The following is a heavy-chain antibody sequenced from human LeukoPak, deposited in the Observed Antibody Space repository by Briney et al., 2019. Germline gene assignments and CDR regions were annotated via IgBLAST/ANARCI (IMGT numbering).Heavy chain of an antibody. CDR3: ATLTYYYDSSGYGFDY. D-gene: IGHD3-22*01. J-gene: IGHJ4*02. V-gene: IGHV1-24*01. Sequence: ASVKVSCKASGGTFSSYAISWVRQAPGKGLEWMGGFDPEDGETIYAQKFQGRVTMTEDTSTDTAYMELSSLRSEDTAVYYCATLTYYYDSSGYGFDYWGQGTLVTVSS. CDR2: FDPEDGET. CDR1: GGTFSSYA.